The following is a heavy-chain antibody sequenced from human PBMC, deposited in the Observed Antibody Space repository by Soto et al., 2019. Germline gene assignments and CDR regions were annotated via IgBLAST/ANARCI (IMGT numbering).Heavy chain of an antibody. V-gene: IGHV6-1*01. J-gene: IGHJ6*02. CDR1: VDSVCSNIAA. CDR2: TYYRSKWYN. D-gene: IGHD6-19*01. CDR3: ARHRGVAVGVHYYFGMDV. Sequence: SPTLSITRAICVDSVCSNIAAWNCIRQSPSRGLERRGRTYYRSKWYNDYAVSVKSRITINPDTSKNQFSLQLNSVTPEDTAVYYCARHRGVAVGVHYYFGMDVWGQGTTFPVSS.